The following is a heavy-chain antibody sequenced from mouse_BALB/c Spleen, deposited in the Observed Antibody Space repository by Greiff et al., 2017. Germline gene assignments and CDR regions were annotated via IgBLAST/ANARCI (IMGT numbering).Heavy chain of an antibody. CDR1: GFTFSNYW. CDR3: TREEVSFAY. Sequence: EVKVEESGGGLVQPGGSMKLSCVASGFTFSNYWMNWVRQSPEKGLEWVAEIRLKSNNYATHYAESVKGRFTISRDDSKSSVYLQMNNLRAEDTGIYYSTREEVSFAYWGQGTLVTVSA. CDR2: IRLKSNNYAT. J-gene: IGHJ3*01. D-gene: IGHD6-2*01. V-gene: IGHV6-6*02.